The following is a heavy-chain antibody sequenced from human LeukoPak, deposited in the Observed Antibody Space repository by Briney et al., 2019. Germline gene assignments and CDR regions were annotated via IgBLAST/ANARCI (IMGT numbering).Heavy chain of an antibody. D-gene: IGHD5-18*01. J-gene: IGHJ4*02. CDR1: GFTFSSYW. Sequence: GGSLRLSCAASGFTFSSYWMSWVRQAPGKGLEWVANIKQDGSEKYYVDSVKGRFTISRDNARNSLYLQMNSLRAEDTAVYYCAVVDTAMELSLWGQGTLVTVSS. V-gene: IGHV3-7*01. CDR3: AVVDTAMELSL. CDR2: IKQDGSEK.